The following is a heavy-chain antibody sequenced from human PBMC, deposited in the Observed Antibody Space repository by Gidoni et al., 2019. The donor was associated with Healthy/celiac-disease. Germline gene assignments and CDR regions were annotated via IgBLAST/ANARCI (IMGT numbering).Heavy chain of an antibody. CDR1: GGSISSGYYY. V-gene: IGHV4-30-4*01. CDR2: IYYSGST. Sequence: QVQLQESGPGLVKPSQTLSLTCTVSGGSISSGYYYWGWIRQPPGKGLEWIGYIYYSGSTYYNPSLKSRVTISVDTSKNQFSLKLSSVTAADTAVYYCARASLGYCSGGSCGDAFDIWGQGTMVTASS. CDR3: ARASLGYCSGGSCGDAFDI. D-gene: IGHD2-15*01. J-gene: IGHJ3*02.